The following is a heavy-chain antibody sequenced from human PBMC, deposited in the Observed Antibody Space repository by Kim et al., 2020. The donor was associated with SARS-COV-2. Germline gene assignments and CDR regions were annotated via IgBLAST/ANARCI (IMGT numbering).Heavy chain of an antibody. V-gene: IGHV3-48*03. CDR3: ARGTNWNYVEGVFDY. CDR1: GFTFSSYE. J-gene: IGHJ4*02. CDR2: ISSSGSTI. D-gene: IGHD1-7*01. Sequence: GGSLRLSCAASGFTFSSYEMNWVRQAPGKGLEWVSYISSSGSTIYYADSVKGRFTISIDNAKNSLYLQMNSLRAEDTAVYYCARGTNWNYVEGVFDYWGQGTLVTVSS.